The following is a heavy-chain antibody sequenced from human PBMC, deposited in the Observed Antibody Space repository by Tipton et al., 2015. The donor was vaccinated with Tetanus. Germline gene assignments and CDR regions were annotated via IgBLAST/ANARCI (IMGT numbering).Heavy chain of an antibody. CDR3: AKQADNCFDP. J-gene: IGHJ5*02. V-gene: IGHV4-39*01. CDR1: DDSMSTGTSY. CDR2: VYYDGSP. Sequence: TLSLTCTVSDDSMSTGTSYWGWVRQPPGMALEWIGTVYYDGSPYYNSSLKSRLTISVDTSKRQFFLRLTSVTAADTAIYYCAKQADNCFDPWGQGTLVTVSS.